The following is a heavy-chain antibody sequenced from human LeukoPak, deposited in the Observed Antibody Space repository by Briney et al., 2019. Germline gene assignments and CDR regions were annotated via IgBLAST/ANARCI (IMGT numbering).Heavy chain of an antibody. CDR2: IKSKTDGGTT. CDR1: GFTFSNAW. J-gene: IGHJ4*02. Sequence: GGSLRLSCAASGFTFSNAWMSWVRQAPGKGLEWVGRIKSKTDGGTTDYAAPVKGRFTISRDDSKNTLYLQMNSLKTEDTAVYYCARGGGSYRHFDYWGQGTLVTVSS. D-gene: IGHD1-26*01. V-gene: IGHV3-15*01. CDR3: ARGGGSYRHFDY.